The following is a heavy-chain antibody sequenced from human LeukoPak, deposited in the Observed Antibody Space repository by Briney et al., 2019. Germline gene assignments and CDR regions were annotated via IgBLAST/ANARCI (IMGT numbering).Heavy chain of an antibody. V-gene: IGHV1-18*01. J-gene: IGHJ5*02. D-gene: IGHD2-2*01. CDR3: ARSGRYCSSTSCHNWFDP. Sequence: ASVKVSCKASGYTFTSYGISWVRQAPGQGLEWMGWISAYNGNTNYAQKLQGRVTMTTDTSTSTAYMELRSPRSDDTAVYYCARSGRYCSSTSCHNWFDPWGQGTLVTVSS. CDR2: ISAYNGNT. CDR1: GYTFTSYG.